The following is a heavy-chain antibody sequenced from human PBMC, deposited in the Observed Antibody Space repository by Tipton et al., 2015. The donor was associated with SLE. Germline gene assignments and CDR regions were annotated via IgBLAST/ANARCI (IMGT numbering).Heavy chain of an antibody. V-gene: IGHV4-59*01. J-gene: IGHJ4*02. CDR3: ARGTGDADY. CDR2: IYYSGST. Sequence: TLSLTCTVSGGSISSYYWSWIRQPPGKGLEWIGYIYYSGSTNCNPSLKSRVTISVDTSKNQFSLKLSSVTAADTAVYYCARGTGDADYWGQGTLVTVSS. CDR1: GGSISSYY. D-gene: IGHD7-27*01.